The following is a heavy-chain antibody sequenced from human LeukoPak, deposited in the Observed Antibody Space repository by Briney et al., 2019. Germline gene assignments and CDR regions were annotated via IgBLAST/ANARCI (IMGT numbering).Heavy chain of an antibody. J-gene: IGHJ4*02. D-gene: IGHD3-10*01. CDR3: ARALDGSGSRSLDY. CDR2: INSDGNNT. Sequence: GGSLRLSCAASGFTFSSYWMHWVRQAPGKGLVWVLRINSDGNNTGYADSVKGRFSISRDNAKNTLYLQMNSLRAEDTAVYYCARALDGSGSRSLDYWGQGTLVTVSS. CDR1: GFTFSSYW. V-gene: IGHV3-74*01.